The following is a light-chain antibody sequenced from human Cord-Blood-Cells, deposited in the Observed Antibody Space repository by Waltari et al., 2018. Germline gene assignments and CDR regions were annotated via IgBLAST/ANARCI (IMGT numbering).Light chain of an antibody. J-gene: IGKJ2*02. CDR1: QRISSW. CDR2: DAS. V-gene: IGKV1-5*01. Sequence: DIQMTQSPSTLSASVGDRVTITCRASQRISSWLAWYQQKPGKAPKLLIYDASSLESGVPSRFSGSGSGTEFTLTISSLQPDDFATYYCQQYNSYSRGTFGQGTKLEIK. CDR3: QQYNSYSRGT.